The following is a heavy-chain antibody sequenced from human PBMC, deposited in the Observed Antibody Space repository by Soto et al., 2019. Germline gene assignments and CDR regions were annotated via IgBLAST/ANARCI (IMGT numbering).Heavy chain of an antibody. Sequence: QVQLVQSGAEVKRPGASVKVSCKASGYTFTPSNLNWVRKAPGQGLEWLGKINPNGGSTTYAQKFQGRVTMTRDTSTSTVYLELSSLRSEDTAVYYCARAGYCSGGTCFHGNCDYWGQGTLVTVSA. CDR1: GYTFTPSN. V-gene: IGHV1-46*01. CDR3: ARAGYCSGGTCFHGNCDY. CDR2: INPNGGST. D-gene: IGHD2-15*01. J-gene: IGHJ4*02.